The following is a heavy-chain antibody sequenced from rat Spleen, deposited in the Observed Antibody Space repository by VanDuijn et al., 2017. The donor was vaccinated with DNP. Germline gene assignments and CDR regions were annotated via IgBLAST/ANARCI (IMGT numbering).Heavy chain of an antibody. Sequence: EVQLQESGSGLVKPSQSLSLTCSVTGYSITSNYWGWIRQFPGNKMEWVGHISYSGRTGYNPSLKSRISITRDTSKNQFFLRLNSVTTEDSATYYCASTTGITTGFAYWGQGTLVTVSS. CDR1: GYSITSNY. D-gene: IGHD1-9*01. V-gene: IGHV3-1*01. CDR2: ISYSGRT. J-gene: IGHJ3*01. CDR3: ASTTGITTGFAY.